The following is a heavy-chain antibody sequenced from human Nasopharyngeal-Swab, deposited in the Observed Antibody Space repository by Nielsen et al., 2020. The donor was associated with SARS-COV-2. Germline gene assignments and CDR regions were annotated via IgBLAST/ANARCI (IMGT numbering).Heavy chain of an antibody. J-gene: IGHJ3*02. CDR2: ISGSGGST. Sequence: VRQAPGKGLEWVPAISGSGGSTYYADSVKGRFTISRDNSKNTLYLQMNSLRAEDTAVYYCAKGSGYYYDSSGRPGAFDIWGQGTMVTVSS. V-gene: IGHV3-23*01. D-gene: IGHD3-22*01. CDR3: AKGSGYYYDSSGRPGAFDI.